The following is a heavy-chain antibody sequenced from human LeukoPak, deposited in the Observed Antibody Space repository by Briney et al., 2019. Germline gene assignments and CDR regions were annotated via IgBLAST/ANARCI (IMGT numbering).Heavy chain of an antibody. Sequence: GGSLRLSCAASGFTFSSYALNWVRKAPGKGLEWVSAFSNSGGSTYYADSVKGRFTISRDNSKNTLYLQMNSLRAEDTAVYYCAKAGNSGSYSRSIDYWGQGTLVTVSS. J-gene: IGHJ4*02. CDR2: FSNSGGST. D-gene: IGHD1-26*01. CDR1: GFTFSSYA. CDR3: AKAGNSGSYSRSIDY. V-gene: IGHV3-23*01.